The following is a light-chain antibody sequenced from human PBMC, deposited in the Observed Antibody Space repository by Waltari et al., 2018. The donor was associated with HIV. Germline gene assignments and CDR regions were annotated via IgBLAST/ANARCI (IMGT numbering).Light chain of an antibody. CDR3: QLYGDSPLYT. Sequence: EIVLTQSPGTLSLSPGERATLSCRASQSVRGSYLVWYQQKPGQAPRLLIYGASTRATGIPDRFSGGGSGTDFTLTITRLEPEDFAVYYCQLYGDSPLYTFGQGTKLEIK. CDR2: GAS. V-gene: IGKV3-20*01. CDR1: QSVRGSY. J-gene: IGKJ2*01.